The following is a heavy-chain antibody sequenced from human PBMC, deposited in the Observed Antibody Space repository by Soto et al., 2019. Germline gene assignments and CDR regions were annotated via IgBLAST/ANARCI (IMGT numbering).Heavy chain of an antibody. Sequence: GGSLRLSCVASGFTFSSYWMSWVRQAPGKGLEWVANIKQDGSEKYYVDSVKGRFTISRDNAKNSLYLQMNSLRAEDTAVYYCAREEWPINWFDPWGQGTLVTVSS. CDR1: GFTFSSYW. CDR3: AREEWPINWFDP. CDR2: IKQDGSEK. D-gene: IGHD3-3*01. J-gene: IGHJ5*02. V-gene: IGHV3-7*01.